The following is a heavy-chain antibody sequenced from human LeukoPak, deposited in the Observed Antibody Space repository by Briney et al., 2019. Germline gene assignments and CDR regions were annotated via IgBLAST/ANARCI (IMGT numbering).Heavy chain of an antibody. CDR2: ISGSGGST. CDR1: RFMFNNYA. Sequence: GGSLRLSCAASRFMFNNYAMSWVRQAPGKGLEWVSAISGSGGSTYYADSVKGRFTISRDNSKNTLYLQMNSLRAEDTAVYYCANPRVDCSGGSCYSSFGYWGQGTLVTVSS. J-gene: IGHJ4*02. V-gene: IGHV3-23*01. CDR3: ANPRVDCSGGSCYSSFGY. D-gene: IGHD2-15*01.